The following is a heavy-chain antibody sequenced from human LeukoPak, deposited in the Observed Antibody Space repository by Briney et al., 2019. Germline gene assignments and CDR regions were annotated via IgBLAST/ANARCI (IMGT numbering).Heavy chain of an antibody. CDR2: IKSKTDGGTT. D-gene: IGHD5-12*01. Sequence: GGPLRLSCAASGFTFSNAWMSWVRQAPGKGLEWVGRIKSKTDGGTTDYAAPVKGRFTISRDDSKNTLYLQMNSLKTEDTAVYYAVATIRHGGSDYFDYWGQGTLVTVSS. CDR3: VATIRHGGSDYFDY. J-gene: IGHJ4*02. V-gene: IGHV3-15*01. CDR1: GFTFSNAW.